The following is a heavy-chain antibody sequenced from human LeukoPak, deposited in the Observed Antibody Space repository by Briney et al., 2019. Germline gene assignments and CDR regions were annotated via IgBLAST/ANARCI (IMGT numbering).Heavy chain of an antibody. J-gene: IGHJ4*02. D-gene: IGHD3-22*01. CDR3: ARDLVDPNYYDSSGVDY. CDR1: GFTVSSNY. CDR2: IYSGGST. V-gene: IGHV3-66*01. Sequence: GGSLRLSCAASGFTVSSNYMSWVRQAPGKGLEWVSVIYSGGSTYYADSVKGRFTISRDNSKNTLYLQMNSLRAEDTAVYYCARDLVDPNYYDSSGVDYWGQGTLVTVSS.